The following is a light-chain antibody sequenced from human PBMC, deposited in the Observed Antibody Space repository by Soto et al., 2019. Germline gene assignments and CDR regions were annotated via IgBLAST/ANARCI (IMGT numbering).Light chain of an antibody. V-gene: IGLV7-43*01. CDR2: NSY. J-gene: IGLJ3*02. Sequence: QAVVTQAPSLTVSPGGTVTLTCASSTGAVTSGYFPNWFQQKPGQAPRALIYNSYNKYSWTPARFSGYLLGGKAALTLSGVQPEDEADYYCLLYYGGAMLFGGGTKVTVL. CDR3: LLYYGGAML. CDR1: TGAVTSGYF.